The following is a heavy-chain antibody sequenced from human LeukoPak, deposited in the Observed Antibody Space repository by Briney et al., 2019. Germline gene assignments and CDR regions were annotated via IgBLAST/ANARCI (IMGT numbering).Heavy chain of an antibody. CDR1: GFTFSGYS. CDR2: ITVGSSII. CDR3: ARDGYYHFDY. V-gene: IGHV3-48*01. D-gene: IGHD3-22*01. Sequence: GGSLRLSCAASGFTFSGYSMHWVRQALGKGLDWLSYITVGSSIIYHADSVKGRFTISRDNAKNSLYLQMNSLRAEDTAVYYCARDGYYHFDYWGQGILVAVSS. J-gene: IGHJ4*02.